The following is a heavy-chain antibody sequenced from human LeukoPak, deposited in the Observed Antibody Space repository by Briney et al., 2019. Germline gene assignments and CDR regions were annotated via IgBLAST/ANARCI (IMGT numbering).Heavy chain of an antibody. J-gene: IGHJ4*02. D-gene: IGHD3-22*01. CDR2: INHNGNVN. CDR3: ARGPDYYGSSGYYPFYFDY. CDR1: GFTFSSYW. V-gene: IGHV3-7*03. Sequence: GGSLRLSCAASGFTFSSYWMNWARQAPGKGLEWVASINHNGNVNYYVDSVKGRFTISRDNAKNSLYLQMSNLRAEDTAVYFCARGPDYYGSSGYYPFYFDYWGQGTLVTVSS.